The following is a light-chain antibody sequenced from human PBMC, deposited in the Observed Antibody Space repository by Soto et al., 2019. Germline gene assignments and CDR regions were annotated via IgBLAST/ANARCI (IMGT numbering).Light chain of an antibody. CDR2: EAT. V-gene: IGKV1-5*03. CDR3: QQYNSYWT. CDR1: HSIRYW. J-gene: IGKJ1*01. Sequence: DIQVTQSPSTLSASVRATATITCRASHSIRYWLAWFQQKPGKAPGLLIYEATRLDSGVPSRISGSGSGTEFTLTISSLQREDFAAYYCQQYNSYWTFGQGTKVDI.